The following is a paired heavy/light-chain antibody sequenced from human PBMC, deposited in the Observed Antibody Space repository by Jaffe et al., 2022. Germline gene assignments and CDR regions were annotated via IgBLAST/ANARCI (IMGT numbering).Heavy chain of an antibody. Sequence: QVQLQESGPGLVKPSQTLSLTCTVSGGSISSGSYYWSWIRQPAGKGLEWIGRIYTSGSTNYNPSLKSRVTISVDTSKNQFSLKLSSVTAADTAVYYCARAGRTYYYDSSGYSGAFDIWGQGTMVTVSS. J-gene: IGHJ3*02. D-gene: IGHD3-22*01. CDR1: GGSISSGSYY. V-gene: IGHV4-61*02. CDR3: ARAGRTYYYDSSGYSGAFDI. CDR2: IYTSGST.
Light chain of an antibody. CDR3: QQYYSTTWT. Sequence: DIVMTQSPDSLAVSLGERATINCKSSQSVLYSSNNKNYLAWYQQKPGQPPKLLIYWASTRESGVPDRFSGSGSGTDFTLTISSLQAEDVAVYYCQQYYSTTWTFGQGTKVEIK. CDR2: WAS. CDR1: QSVLYSSNNKNY. J-gene: IGKJ1*01. V-gene: IGKV4-1*01.